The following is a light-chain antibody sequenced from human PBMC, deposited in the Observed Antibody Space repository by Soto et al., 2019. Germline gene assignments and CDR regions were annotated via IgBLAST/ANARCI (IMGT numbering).Light chain of an antibody. CDR3: HQYDNLPHT. Sequence: ELGMTQSAATLSLSPGERSALAGRASQSISNNVAWYQQKPGQAPRVLISPASSRPTGIPARFSGSGSGTEFTLTISSLQSEDFALYYCHQYDNLPHTFGQGTKVDIK. CDR1: QSISNN. J-gene: IGKJ1*01. CDR2: PAS. V-gene: IGKV3-15*01.